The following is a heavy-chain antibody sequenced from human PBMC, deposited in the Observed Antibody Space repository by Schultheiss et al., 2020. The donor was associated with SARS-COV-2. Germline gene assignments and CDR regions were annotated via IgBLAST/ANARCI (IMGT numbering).Heavy chain of an antibody. V-gene: IGHV3-74*01. CDR1: GFTFSSYW. D-gene: IGHD2-15*01. CDR3: ARGILPPLPKALRSYYMDV. CDR2: INSDGSST. J-gene: IGHJ6*03. Sequence: GGSLRLSCAASGFTFSSYWMHWVRQAPGKGLVWVSRINSDGSSTSYADSVKGRFTISRDNAKNTLYLQMNSLRAEDTAVYYCARGILPPLPKALRSYYMDVWGKGTTVTVSS.